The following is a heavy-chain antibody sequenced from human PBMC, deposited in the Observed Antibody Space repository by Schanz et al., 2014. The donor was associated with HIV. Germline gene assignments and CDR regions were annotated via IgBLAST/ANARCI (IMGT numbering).Heavy chain of an antibody. D-gene: IGHD2-21*02. CDR3: ARDRMTANWKNDMDV. Sequence: QVQLVESGGGVVQPGRSLRLSCAASRFTFSSYGMHWVRQAPGKGLEWVAVIWYDGSKKYYVDSGKGRFTISRDNSKNTLYLQMNSLRAEDTAVYYCARDRMTANWKNDMDVWGQGTTVTVSS. CDR2: IWYDGSKK. J-gene: IGHJ6*02. CDR1: RFTFSSYG. V-gene: IGHV3-33*01.